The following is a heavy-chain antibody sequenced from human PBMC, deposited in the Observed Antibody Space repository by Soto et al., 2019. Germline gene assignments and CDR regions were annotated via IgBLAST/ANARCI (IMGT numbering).Heavy chain of an antibody. CDR2: IYYSGST. V-gene: IGHV4-30-4*01. D-gene: IGHD5-18*01. Sequence: PSETLSLTCTVSGGSISSGDYYWSWIRQPPGKGLEWIGYIYYSGSTYYNPSLKSRVTISVDTSKNQFSLKLSSVTAADTAVYYCARAVDTAMVTWSRPAFFDYWGQGTLVTVSS. J-gene: IGHJ4*02. CDR1: GGSISSGDYY. CDR3: ARAVDTAMVTWSRPAFFDY.